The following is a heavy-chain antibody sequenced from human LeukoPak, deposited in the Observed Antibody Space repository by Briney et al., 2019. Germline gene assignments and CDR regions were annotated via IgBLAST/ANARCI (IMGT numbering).Heavy chain of an antibody. CDR2: INWNGGST. CDR3: ARNADRAFSYDSWSDRDYFDY. Sequence: GGSLRLSCAASGFTFDDYGMSWVRQAPGKGLEWVSGINWNGGSTGYADSVKGRFTISRDNAKNSLYLQMNSLRAEDTALYHCARNADRAFSYDSWSDRDYFDYWGQGTLVTVSS. D-gene: IGHD3-3*01. J-gene: IGHJ4*02. CDR1: GFTFDDYG. V-gene: IGHV3-20*01.